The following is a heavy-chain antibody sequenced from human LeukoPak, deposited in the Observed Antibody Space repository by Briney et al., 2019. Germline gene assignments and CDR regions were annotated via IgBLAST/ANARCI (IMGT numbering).Heavy chain of an antibody. CDR2: INPNSGGT. V-gene: IGHV1-2*03. Sequence: LGASVKVSCKASGYTFTSYYMHWVRQAPGQGLEWMGWINPNSGGTNYAQKFQGRVTMTRDTSISTAYMELSRLRSDDTAVYYCARVGGSYYRWSGRAKFDYWGQGTLVTVSS. D-gene: IGHD1-26*01. CDR3: ARVGGSYYRWSGRAKFDY. J-gene: IGHJ4*02. CDR1: GYTFTSYY.